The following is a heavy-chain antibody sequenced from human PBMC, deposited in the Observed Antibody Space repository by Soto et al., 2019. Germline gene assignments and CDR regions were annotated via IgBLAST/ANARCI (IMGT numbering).Heavy chain of an antibody. CDR1: GGSISSYY. V-gene: IGHV4-59*01. D-gene: IGHD3-3*01. CDR3: ARGGITIFGVSWFDP. J-gene: IGHJ5*02. Sequence: SETLSLTCTVSGGSISSYYWSWFRQPPGKGLEWIGYIYYSGSTNYNPSLKSRVTISVDTSKNQFSLKLSSVTAADTAVYYCARGGITIFGVSWFDPWGQGTLVTVSS. CDR2: IYYSGST.